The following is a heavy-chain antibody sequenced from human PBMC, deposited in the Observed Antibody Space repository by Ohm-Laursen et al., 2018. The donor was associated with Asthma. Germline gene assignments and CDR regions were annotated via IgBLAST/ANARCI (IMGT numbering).Heavy chain of an antibody. CDR1: GGSVSSGSYY. CDR2: IYYSGST. CDR3: ARDGRLDYYYGMDV. V-gene: IGHV4-61*01. Sequence: SQTLSLTCTVSGGSVSSGSYYWSWIRQPPGKGLEWIGYIYYSGSTNYNPSLKSRVTISVDTSKNQFSLRLSSVTAADTAVYYCARDGRLDYYYGMDVWGQGTTVTVSS. J-gene: IGHJ6*02.